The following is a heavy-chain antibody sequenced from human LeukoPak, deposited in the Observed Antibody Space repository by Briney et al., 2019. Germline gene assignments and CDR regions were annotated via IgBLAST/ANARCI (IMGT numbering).Heavy chain of an antibody. CDR1: GFTFDDYG. CDR2: ISSSSSYI. Sequence: GGSLRLSGAASGFTFDDYGMSWVRQAPGNGLEWVSSISSSSSYIYYADSVKGRFTISRDNAKNSLYLQMNSLRAEDTAVYYCARDSSGWYKDYWGQGTLVTVSS. CDR3: ARDSSGWYKDY. J-gene: IGHJ4*02. D-gene: IGHD6-19*01. V-gene: IGHV3-21*01.